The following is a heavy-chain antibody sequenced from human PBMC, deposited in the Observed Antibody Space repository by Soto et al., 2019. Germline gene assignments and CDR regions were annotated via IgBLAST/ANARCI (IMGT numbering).Heavy chain of an antibody. V-gene: IGHV3-30-3*01. D-gene: IGHD3-3*01. CDR1: GFTFSSYA. CDR2: ISYDGSNK. CDR3: ARALIFGVVIGSTSGVSYGAFDI. J-gene: IGHJ3*02. Sequence: QVQLVESGGGVVQPGRSLRLSCAASGFTFSSYAMHWVRQAPGKGLEWVAVISYDGSNKYYADSVKGRFTISRDNSKNTLYLQMNSLRAEDTAVYYCARALIFGVVIGSTSGVSYGAFDIWGQGTMVTVSS.